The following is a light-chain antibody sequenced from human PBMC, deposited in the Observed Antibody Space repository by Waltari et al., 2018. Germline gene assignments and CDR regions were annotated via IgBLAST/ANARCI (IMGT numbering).Light chain of an antibody. CDR1: ILAKKY. J-gene: IGLJ3*02. CDR2: EDS. Sequence: SYELTQPSSVSVSPGQTAKILCSGDILAKKYARWFQQKPGQAPLLLIYEDSERPSESPGRFSGSSSWTTVTLTITGAHVDDEADYYCFSAADNNWVFGGGTKLTVL. V-gene: IGLV3-27*01. CDR3: FSAADNNWV.